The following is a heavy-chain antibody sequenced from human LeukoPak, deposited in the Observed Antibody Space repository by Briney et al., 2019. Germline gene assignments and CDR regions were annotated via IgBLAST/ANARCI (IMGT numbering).Heavy chain of an antibody. J-gene: IGHJ4*02. D-gene: IGHD3-10*01. CDR3: ARGNYYVDY. V-gene: IGHV7-4-1*02. CDR1: GYTFTNYA. Sequence: ASVKVSCKASGYTFTNYAMNWVRQAPGQGHEWMGWINTNTGNPTYAQGFTGRFVFSLDTSVNTAYLQISSLKTEDTAVYYCARGNYYVDYWGQGTLVTVSS. CDR2: INTNTGNP.